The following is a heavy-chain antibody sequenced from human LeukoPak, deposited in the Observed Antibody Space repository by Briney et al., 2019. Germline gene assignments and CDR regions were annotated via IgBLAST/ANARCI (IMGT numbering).Heavy chain of an antibody. V-gene: IGHV4-39*07. D-gene: IGHD2-2*01. J-gene: IGHJ3*02. CDR1: GGSISSSSYY. CDR3: ARGGPRIGYCSSTSCRLGTGPRAFDI. Sequence: SETLSLTCTVSGGSISSSSYYWGWIRQPPGKGLEWIGNIYYSGSTNYNPSLKSRVTISVDTSKNQFSLKLSSVTAADTAVYYCARGGPRIGYCSSTSCRLGTGPRAFDIWGQGTMVTVSS. CDR2: IYYSGST.